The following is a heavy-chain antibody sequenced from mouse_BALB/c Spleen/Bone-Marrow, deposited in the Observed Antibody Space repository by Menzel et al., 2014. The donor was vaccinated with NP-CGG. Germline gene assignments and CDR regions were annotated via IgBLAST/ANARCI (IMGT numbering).Heavy chain of an antibody. V-gene: IGHV3-6*02. CDR1: GYSITSGYY. J-gene: IGHJ2*01. Sequence: VQLQQSGPGLVKPSQSLSLTCSVTGYSITSGYYWNWIRQFPGNKLEWMGYISYDGSNNYNPSLKNRISITRDTSKNQLFLKLNSVTTEDTATYYCARDRYFDYWGQGTTLTVSS. CDR3: ARDRYFDY. CDR2: ISYDGSN.